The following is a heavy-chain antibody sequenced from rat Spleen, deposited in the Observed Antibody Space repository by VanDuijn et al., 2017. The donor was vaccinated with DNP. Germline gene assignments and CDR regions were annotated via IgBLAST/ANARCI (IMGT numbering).Heavy chain of an antibody. J-gene: IGHJ3*01. CDR2: IFYDGSST. D-gene: IGHD1-4*01. CDR1: GFTFSGYA. Sequence: EVQLVESGGGLVQPGNSLKLSCAASGFTFSGYAMAWVRQSPKKGLEWVATIFYDGSSTFYRDSVKGRFTISRNNAKSTLYLQMNSLRSEDTATYYCARPYYPGISWFAYWGQGTLVTVSS. CDR3: ARPYYPGISWFAY. V-gene: IGHV5-17*01.